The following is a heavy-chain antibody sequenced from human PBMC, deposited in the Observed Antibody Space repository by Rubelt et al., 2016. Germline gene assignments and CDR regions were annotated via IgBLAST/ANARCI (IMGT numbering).Heavy chain of an antibody. D-gene: IGHD2-15*01. CDR3: AKSQATTPYYFDY. Sequence: EVQLVESGGGLVQPGGSLRLSCAASGFTFSSYWMSWVRQAPGKGLEWVSSISSSSSYLYYADSVKGRFTTARDNAKNALYLQMNSLRAEDTAVYYCAKSQATTPYYFDYWGQGTLVTVSS. J-gene: IGHJ4*02. CDR1: GFTFSSYW. V-gene: IGHV3-21*01. CDR2: ISSSSSYL.